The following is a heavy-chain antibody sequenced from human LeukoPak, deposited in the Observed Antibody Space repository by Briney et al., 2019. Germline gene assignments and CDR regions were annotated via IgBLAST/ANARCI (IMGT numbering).Heavy chain of an antibody. Sequence: SETLSLTCTVSGGSISSYYWSWIRQPPGKGLEWIGYIYYSGSTNCNPSLKSRVTISVDTSKNQFSLKLSSVTAADTAVYYCARVWLEMADSNWFDPWGQGTLVTVSS. CDR3: ARVWLEMADSNWFDP. CDR1: GGSISSYY. CDR2: IYYSGST. D-gene: IGHD5-24*01. J-gene: IGHJ5*02. V-gene: IGHV4-59*01.